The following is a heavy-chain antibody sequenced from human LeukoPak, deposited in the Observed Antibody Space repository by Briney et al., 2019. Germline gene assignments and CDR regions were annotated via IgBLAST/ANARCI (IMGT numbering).Heavy chain of an antibody. D-gene: IGHD5-12*01. CDR3: AKGNVGYEVFDH. CDR1: GFTFSNYA. J-gene: IGHJ4*02. Sequence: PGGSLRLSCTASGFTFSNYAINWVRQAPGKGLEWVSGLDGGGTGTHYVDSVKGRFTISRDNSKNMLYLQMNNLRAEDTALYYCAKGNVGYEVFDHWGQGTLVTVSS. V-gene: IGHV3-23*01. CDR2: LDGGGTGT.